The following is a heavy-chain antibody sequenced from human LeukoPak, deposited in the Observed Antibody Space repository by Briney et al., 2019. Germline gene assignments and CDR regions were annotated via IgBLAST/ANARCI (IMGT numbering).Heavy chain of an antibody. J-gene: IGHJ4*02. CDR3: AKGGVGAAFDY. CDR2: ICGSGGST. Sequence: GGSLRLSCAASGFAFSNYALSWVRQAPGKGLEGVSAICGSGGSTYYTDSVKGRLTISRDNSKNTLYLQMNSLRAGDTAAYYCAKGGVGAAFDYWGQGTLVTVSS. D-gene: IGHD1-26*01. CDR1: GFAFSNYA. V-gene: IGHV3-23*01.